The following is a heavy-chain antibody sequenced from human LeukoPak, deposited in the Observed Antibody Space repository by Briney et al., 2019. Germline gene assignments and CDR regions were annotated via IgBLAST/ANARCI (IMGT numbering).Heavy chain of an antibody. CDR2: IYYSGST. V-gene: IGHV4-39*07. CDR3: ARTTPEYYYDSSGYAFDI. J-gene: IGHJ3*02. Sequence: NSSETLSLTCTVSGVSISSSSYYWGWIRQPPGKGLEWIGSIYYSGSTYYNPSLKSLFTISVDTSKNQFSLKLSSVTAADTAVYYCARTTPEYYYDSSGYAFDIWGQGTMVTVSS. CDR1: GVSISSSSYY. D-gene: IGHD3-22*01.